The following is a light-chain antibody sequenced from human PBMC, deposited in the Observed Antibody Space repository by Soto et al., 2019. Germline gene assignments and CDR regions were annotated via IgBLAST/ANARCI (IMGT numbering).Light chain of an antibody. V-gene: IGKV3-15*01. CDR3: QQYNNWPWT. CDR1: QSISDT. Sequence: EIVLTQSPGTLSLSPGERATLSCRASQSISDTLAWYQQKPGQAPRLLIHGASTRATGFPARFSGSGSGTDFTLTISSLQSEDFAVYYCQQYNNWPWTFGRGTKVDIK. CDR2: GAS. J-gene: IGKJ1*01.